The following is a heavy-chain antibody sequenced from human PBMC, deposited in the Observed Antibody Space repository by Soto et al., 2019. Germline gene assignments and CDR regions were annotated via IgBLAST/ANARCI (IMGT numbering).Heavy chain of an antibody. V-gene: IGHV3-48*03. J-gene: IGHJ4*02. D-gene: IGHD1-1*01. CDR1: GFTFNDFE. CDR2: IDGSGTTK. CDR3: ARGFGRLND. Sequence: EVQLLESGGGLVQPGGSLRLSCGVSGFTFNDFEMNWVRQAPGKGLEWLAYIDGSGTTKKYADSVRGRFTISRDNPNNSLFLQMSSLTAADTAIYYCARGFGRLNDWGQGTLVSVSS.